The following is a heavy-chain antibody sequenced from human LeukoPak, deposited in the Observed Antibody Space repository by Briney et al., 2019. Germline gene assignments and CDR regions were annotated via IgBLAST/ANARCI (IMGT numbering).Heavy chain of an antibody. V-gene: IGHV4-61*01. Sequence: SETLSLTCTVSGGSVSSGSYYWSWIRQPPGKGLEWIGYIYYSGSTNYNPSLKSRVTISVDTSKNQFSLKLSSVTAADTAVYYCARVVGYCSSTSCPDYWGQGTLVTVSS. CDR1: GGSVSSGSYY. D-gene: IGHD2-2*01. J-gene: IGHJ4*02. CDR3: ARVVGYCSSTSCPDY. CDR2: IYYSGST.